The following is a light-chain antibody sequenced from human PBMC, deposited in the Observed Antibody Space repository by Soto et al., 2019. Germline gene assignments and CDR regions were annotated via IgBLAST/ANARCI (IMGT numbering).Light chain of an antibody. CDR3: QQYNNWPRGT. J-gene: IGKJ4*01. V-gene: IGKV3-15*01. CDR2: GAS. CDR1: QSVSNN. Sequence: EIVMTQSPATLSVSPGERATLSCRASQSVSNNLAWYQQKPGQAPRLLIYGASTRATGIPARFSGSGSGTEFTLNISSLQSEDFAVYYCQQYNNWPRGTFGGGTKVEIK.